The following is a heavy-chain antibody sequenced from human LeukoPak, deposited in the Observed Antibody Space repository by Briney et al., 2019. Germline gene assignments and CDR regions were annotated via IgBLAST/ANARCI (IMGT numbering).Heavy chain of an antibody. J-gene: IGHJ4*02. Sequence: PGGSLRLSCAASGFTFSDYYMSWIRQAPGKGLEWVSYISSSGSAIYYADSVKGRFTISRDNSKNTLYLQMNSLRAEDTAVYYCARSGGVEQQLADWGQGTLVTVSS. CDR2: ISSSGSAI. D-gene: IGHD6-13*01. CDR3: ARSGGVEQQLAD. V-gene: IGHV3-11*04. CDR1: GFTFSDYY.